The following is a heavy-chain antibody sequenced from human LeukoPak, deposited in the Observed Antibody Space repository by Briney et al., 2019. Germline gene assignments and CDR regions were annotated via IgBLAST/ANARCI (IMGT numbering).Heavy chain of an antibody. CDR3: AREVPHIVVVPAASYYYYYMHV. D-gene: IGHD2-2*01. CDR2: IKQDGIEK. CDR1: GFTFSGDG. Sequence: GGSLRLSCAASGFTFSGDGMSCVRRAAGKGREGGANIKQDGIEKYYVDSVKGRFTIYRDHAKNSLYLQMNSLRAEDTAVYYCAREVPHIVVVPAASYYYYYMHVWGKGTKVTVSS. V-gene: IGHV3-7*01. J-gene: IGHJ6*03.